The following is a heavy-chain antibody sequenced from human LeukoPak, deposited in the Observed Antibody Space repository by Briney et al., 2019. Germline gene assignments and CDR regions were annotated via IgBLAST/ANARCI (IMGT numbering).Heavy chain of an antibody. V-gene: IGHV3-23*01. CDR1: GFTFSNYA. J-gene: IGHJ4*02. D-gene: IGHD3-9*01. CDR3: VIWGDYDVLTGYYVPDY. CDR2: ITGSGTNT. Sequence: PGGSLRLSCVASGFTFSNYAMSWVRQAPGKGLEWASAITGSGTNTYYADPVKGRFTISRDNSKNTVFLQMNSLRHEDTAIYYCVIWGDYDVLTGYYVPDYWGQGTLVTVSS.